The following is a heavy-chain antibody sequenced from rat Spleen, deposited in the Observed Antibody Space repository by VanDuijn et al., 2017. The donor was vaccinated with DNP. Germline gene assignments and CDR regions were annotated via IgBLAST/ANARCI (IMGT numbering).Heavy chain of an antibody. CDR2: VNSAGTT. V-gene: IGHV3-3*01. D-gene: IGHD1-4*01. Sequence: EVQLKESGPGLVKPSQSLSLTWSGTGYSISTSYRWNWIRKFPGNKLEWMGSVNSAGTTNYNPSLKSRISFTRDKSKNQWLRQVNSVTTEDTATYYCARWPGYNPPYAMDAWGQGTSVTVSS. CDR3: ARWPGYNPPYAMDA. CDR1: GYSISTSYR. J-gene: IGHJ4*01.